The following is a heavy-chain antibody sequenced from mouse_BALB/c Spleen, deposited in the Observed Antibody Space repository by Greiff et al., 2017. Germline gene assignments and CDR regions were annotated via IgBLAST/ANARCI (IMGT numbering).Heavy chain of an antibody. CDR2: ISSGGSYT. J-gene: IGHJ2*01. D-gene: IGHD1-1*01. CDR3: ARHPLSTVVGYYFDY. CDR1: GFTFSSYG. Sequence: EVHLVESGGDLVKPGGSLKLSCAASGFTFSSYGMSWVRQTPDKRLEWVATISSGGSYTYYPDSVKGRFTISRDNAKNTLYLQMSSLKSEDTAMYYCARHPLSTVVGYYFDYWGQGTTLTVSS. V-gene: IGHV5-6*01.